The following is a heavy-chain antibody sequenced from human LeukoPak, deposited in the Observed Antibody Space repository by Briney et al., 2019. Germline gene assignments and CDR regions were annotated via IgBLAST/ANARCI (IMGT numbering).Heavy chain of an antibody. CDR3: ASHTSSGWYHFDY. V-gene: IGHV4-61*01. Sequence: SETLSLTCTVSGGSVSSGSYYWSWIRQPPGKGLEWIGYIYYSGSTNYNPSLKSRVTISVDTSKNQFSLKLCSVTAADTAVYYCASHTSSGWYHFDYWGQGTLVTVSS. D-gene: IGHD6-19*01. J-gene: IGHJ4*02. CDR2: IYYSGST. CDR1: GGSVSSGSYY.